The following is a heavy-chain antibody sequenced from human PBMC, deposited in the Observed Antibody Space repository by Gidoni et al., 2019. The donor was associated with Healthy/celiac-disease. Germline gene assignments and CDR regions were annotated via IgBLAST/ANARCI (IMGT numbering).Heavy chain of an antibody. D-gene: IGHD5-12*01. CDR3: AKNMGYGGYDSDAFDI. CDR1: GFTFSSYG. J-gene: IGHJ3*02. V-gene: IGHV3-30*18. Sequence: QLVESGGGLVQPGRSLRLSCAASGFTFSSYGMHWVRQPPGKGLEWVADISYDGSNKYYADSVKGRFTISRDNSKNTLYLQMNSLRAEDTAVYYCAKNMGYGGYDSDAFDIWGQGTMVTVSS. CDR2: ISYDGSNK.